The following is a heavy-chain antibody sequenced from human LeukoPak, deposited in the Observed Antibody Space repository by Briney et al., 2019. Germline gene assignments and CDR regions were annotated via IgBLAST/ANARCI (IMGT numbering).Heavy chain of an antibody. CDR3: TTANRSIAAAGTWWGRVDY. CDR1: GFTFSSYA. Sequence: GGSLRLSCAASGFTFSSYAMSWVRQAPGKGLEWVGRIKSKTDGGTTDYAAPVKGRFTISRDDSKNTLYLQMNSLKTEDTAVYYCTTANRSIAAAGTWWGRVDYWGQGTLVTVSS. V-gene: IGHV3-15*01. CDR2: IKSKTDGGTT. J-gene: IGHJ4*02. D-gene: IGHD6-13*01.